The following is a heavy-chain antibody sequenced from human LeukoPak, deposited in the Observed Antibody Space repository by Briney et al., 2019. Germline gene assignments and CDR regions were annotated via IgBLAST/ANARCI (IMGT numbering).Heavy chain of an antibody. J-gene: IGHJ4*02. CDR2: ISSSGSTI. D-gene: IGHD3-9*01. V-gene: IGHV3-11*01. Sequence: PGGPLRLSCAASGFTFSNSNMNWIRQAPGKGLEWVSYISSSGSTIYYADSVKGRFTISRDNAKNSLYLQMNSLRAEDTAVYYCARFPYDILTGYYAFDYWGQGTLVTVSS. CDR1: GFTFSNSN. CDR3: ARFPYDILTGYYAFDY.